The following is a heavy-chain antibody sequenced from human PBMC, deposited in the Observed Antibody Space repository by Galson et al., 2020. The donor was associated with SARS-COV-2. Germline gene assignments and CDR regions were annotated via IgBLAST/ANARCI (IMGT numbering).Heavy chain of an antibody. CDR1: GFTFSSSW. D-gene: IGHD6-13*01. J-gene: IGHJ5*02. CDR3: ARGGAAAWWFDP. Sequence: GSLRLSCATSGFTFSSSWMSWVRQAPAKGLEWVANIKQDGSDKYYVDSVKGRFTISRDNAKNSLYLQMNSLRAEDTAVYYCARGGAAAWWFDPWGQGTLVTVCS. V-gene: IGHV3-7*04. CDR2: IKQDGSDK.